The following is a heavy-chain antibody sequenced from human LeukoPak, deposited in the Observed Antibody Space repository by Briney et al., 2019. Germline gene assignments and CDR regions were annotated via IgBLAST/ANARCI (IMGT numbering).Heavy chain of an antibody. CDR2: ISSNGGST. CDR1: GFTFSSYA. V-gene: IGHV3-64*01. CDR3: ARAYSSSWYTAFDI. Sequence: GGSLRLSCAASGFTFSSYAMHWVRQAPGKGLEYVSAISSNGGSTYYANSVKGRFTISRDNSKNTLYLQMGSLRAEDMAVYYCARAYSSSWYTAFDIWGQGTMVTVSS. J-gene: IGHJ3*02. D-gene: IGHD6-13*01.